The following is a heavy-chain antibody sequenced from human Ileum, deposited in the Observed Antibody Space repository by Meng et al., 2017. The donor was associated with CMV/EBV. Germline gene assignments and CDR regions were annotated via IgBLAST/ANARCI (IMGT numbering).Heavy chain of an antibody. CDR3: VREMWSNDV. J-gene: IGHJ3*01. CDR2: INGDGSIR. D-gene: IGHD3-3*01. CDR1: GFTLRNNW. Sequence: YCVPSGFTLRNNWMQWVRQGPGKGLGGVSRINGDGSIREYADSVKGRLTISRDNAKDTLYLQMNSLRAEDTAVYYCVREMWSNDVWGRGTMVTVSS. V-gene: IGHV3-74*03.